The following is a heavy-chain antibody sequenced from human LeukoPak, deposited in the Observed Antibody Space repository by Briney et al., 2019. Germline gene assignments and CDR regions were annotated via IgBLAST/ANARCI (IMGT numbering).Heavy chain of an antibody. Sequence: GGSLRLSCAASGFSVISNYMSWVRQAPGKGLEWVSVIYSDGTIYYTDSVKGRFTISRDNAKNSLFLQMNSLTADDTAVYYCASERTTIVSGTTIGAYWGQGTLVTVSS. CDR3: ASERTTIVSGTTIGAY. V-gene: IGHV3-53*01. CDR2: IYSDGTI. D-gene: IGHD2/OR15-2a*01. J-gene: IGHJ4*02. CDR1: GFSVISNY.